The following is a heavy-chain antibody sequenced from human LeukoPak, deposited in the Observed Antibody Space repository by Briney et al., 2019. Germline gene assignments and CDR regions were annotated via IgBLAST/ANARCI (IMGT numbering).Heavy chain of an antibody. J-gene: IGHJ4*02. V-gene: IGHV3-23*01. CDR2: ISASGGST. CDR3: AKDQRWESPHYLDS. Sequence: TGGSLRLSCAASGFTFSSSAMSWVRQVPGKGLEWVSGISASGGSTSYADSVRGRFTISRDNSKNTLYVQMNSLRDEDTAVYHCAKDQRWESPHYLDSWGQGTLVTVSS. D-gene: IGHD1-26*01. CDR1: GFTFSSSA.